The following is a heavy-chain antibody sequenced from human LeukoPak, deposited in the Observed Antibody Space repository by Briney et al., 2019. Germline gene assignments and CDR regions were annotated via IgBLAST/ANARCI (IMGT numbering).Heavy chain of an antibody. CDR2: INSDGSST. CDR3: ARHRDSSSSVVYYYYGMDV. V-gene: IGHV3-74*01. CDR1: GFTFSSYW. Sequence: GGSLRLSCAASGFTFSSYWMHWVRQAPGKGLVWVSRINSDGSSTSYEDSVKGRFTISRDNAKNTLYLQMNSLRAEDTALYYCARHRDSSSSVVYYYYGMDVWGQGTTVTVSS. J-gene: IGHJ6*02. D-gene: IGHD6-6*01.